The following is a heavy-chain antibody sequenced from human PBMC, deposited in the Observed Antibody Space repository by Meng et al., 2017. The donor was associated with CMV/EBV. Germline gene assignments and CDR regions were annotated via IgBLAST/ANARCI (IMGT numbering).Heavy chain of an antibody. CDR2: IRSKAYGGTT. J-gene: IGHJ6*02. Sequence: GGSLRLSCTASRFTVGDYAMSLVRQAPGKGLEWVGFIRSKAYGGTTEYAASVKGRFTISRDDSKSIAYLQMNSLKTEDTAVYYCTRDSLYYYDSSGYYYEFYYYGMDVWGQGTTVTVSS. D-gene: IGHD3-22*01. CDR3: TRDSLYYYDSSGYYYEFYYYGMDV. V-gene: IGHV3-49*04. CDR1: RFTVGDYA.